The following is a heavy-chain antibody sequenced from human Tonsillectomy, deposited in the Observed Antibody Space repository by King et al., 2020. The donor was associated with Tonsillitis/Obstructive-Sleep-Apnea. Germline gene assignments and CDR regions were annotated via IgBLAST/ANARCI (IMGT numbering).Heavy chain of an antibody. CDR1: EFTFSDYF. Sequence: VQLVESGGGLVKPGGSLRLSCAASEFTFSDYFMSWIRQAPGKGLEWVSFISSSGSTVYYAASVKGRFTISRDNAKNSLYLQMNSLRAEDTAVYYCGGSTPIEWLLYWGQGTLVTVSS. CDR2: ISSSGSTV. J-gene: IGHJ4*02. CDR3: GGSTPIEWLLY. D-gene: IGHD3-3*01. V-gene: IGHV3-11*01.